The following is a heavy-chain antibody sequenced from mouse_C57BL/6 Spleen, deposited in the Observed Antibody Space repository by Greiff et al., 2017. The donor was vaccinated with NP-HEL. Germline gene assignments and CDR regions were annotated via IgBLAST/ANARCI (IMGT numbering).Heavy chain of an antibody. CDR2: INPNNGGT. CDR3: ARSEGLRRSWFAY. CDR1: GYTFTDYN. Sequence: VHVKQSGPELVKPGASVKIPCKASGYTFTDYNMDWVKQSHGKSLEWIGDINPNNGGTIYNQKFKGKATLTVDKSSSTAYMELRSLTSEDTAVYYCARSEGLRRSWFAYWGQGTLVTVSA. J-gene: IGHJ3*01. D-gene: IGHD2-4*01. V-gene: IGHV1-18*01.